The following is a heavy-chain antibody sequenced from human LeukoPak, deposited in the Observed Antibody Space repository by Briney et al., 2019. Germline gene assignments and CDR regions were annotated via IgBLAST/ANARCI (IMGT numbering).Heavy chain of an antibody. CDR1: RFTFSSYE. V-gene: IGHV3-48*03. J-gene: IGHJ4*02. D-gene: IGHD2-15*01. CDR3: ARDLRSGGSCYFDY. Sequence: GGSLRLSCAASRFTFSSYEMNWVRQAPGKGLEWVSYISSSGSTIYYADSVKGRFTISRDNAKNSLYLQTNSLRAEDTAVYYCARDLRSGGSCYFDYWGQGTLVTVSS. CDR2: ISSSGSTI.